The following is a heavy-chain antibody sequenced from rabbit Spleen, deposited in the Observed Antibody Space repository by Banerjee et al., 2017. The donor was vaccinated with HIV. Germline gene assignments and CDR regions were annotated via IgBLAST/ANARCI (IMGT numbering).Heavy chain of an antibody. V-gene: IGHV1S45*01. J-gene: IGHJ6*01. CDR1: GVSFKFSSY. CDR3: ARDTSSSFSSYGMDL. Sequence: QEQLEESGGGLVKPGASLTLTCTASGVSFKFSSYMCWVRQAPGKGLEWIACIEVGSSGFTYFASWAKGRFTISKTSSTTVTLQMTSLTAADTATYFCARDTSSSFSSYGMDLWGQGTLVTVS. CDR2: IEVGSSGFT. D-gene: IGHD1-1*01.